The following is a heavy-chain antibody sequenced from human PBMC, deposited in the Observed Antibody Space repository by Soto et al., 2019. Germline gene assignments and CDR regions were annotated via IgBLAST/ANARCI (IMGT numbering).Heavy chain of an antibody. V-gene: IGHV4-61*01. D-gene: IGHD1-1*01. J-gene: IGHJ4*02. CDR2: VFRSGSV. CDR3: ARARNRYFDY. Sequence: SETLSLTCNVSGGSMTTGSYFWSWIRQPPGKGLEWIGYVFRSGSVNYSPSFKSRVTISIDTSKNQFSLMLKSVTAADTAVYFCARARNRYFDYWGQGA. CDR1: GGSMTTGSYF.